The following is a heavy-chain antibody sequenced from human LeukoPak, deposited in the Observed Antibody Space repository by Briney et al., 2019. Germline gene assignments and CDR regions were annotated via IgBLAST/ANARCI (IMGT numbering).Heavy chain of an antibody. CDR1: GGSFSGYY. Sequence: SETLSLTCTVYGGSFSGYYWSWIRQPPGKGLEWIGEINHSGSTNYNPSLKSRVTISVNTSKNQFSLKLSSVTAADTAVYYCARGRANIYRGLGELSPRSYFDSWGQGTLVTVSS. CDR3: ARGRANIYRGLGELSPRSYFDS. J-gene: IGHJ4*02. V-gene: IGHV4-34*01. D-gene: IGHD3-16*02. CDR2: INHSGST.